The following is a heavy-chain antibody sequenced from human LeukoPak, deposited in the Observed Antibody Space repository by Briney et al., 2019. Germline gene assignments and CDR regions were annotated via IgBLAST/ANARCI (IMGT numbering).Heavy chain of an antibody. D-gene: IGHD1-26*01. CDR1: GYTFTSYG. J-gene: IGHJ3*02. V-gene: IGHV1-18*01. Sequence: ASVKVSCKASGYTFTSYGISWVRQAPGQGLEWMGWISAYNGNTNYAQKLQGRVTMTTDTSTSTAYMELRSLRSDDTAVYYCARFRPPWGATAPLAFDIWGQGTMVTVSS. CDR3: ARFRPPWGATAPLAFDI. CDR2: ISAYNGNT.